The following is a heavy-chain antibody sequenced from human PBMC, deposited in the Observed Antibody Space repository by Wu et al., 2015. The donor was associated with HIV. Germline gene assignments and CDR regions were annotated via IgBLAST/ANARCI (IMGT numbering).Heavy chain of an antibody. CDR1: GYTFSSYD. J-gene: IGHJ4*02. D-gene: IGHD6-19*01. CDR2: MNPRTGNT. Sequence: QVQLVQSGREVKKPGASVKVSCKASGYTFSSYDINWVRQATGQGLEWMGWMNPRTGNTGYAQKFQGRVTLTRDTSISTANMELSSLRSEDTAVYYCARQRAYTSGWYILDNWGQGTLVTVSS. CDR3: ARQRAYTSGWYILDN. V-gene: IGHV1-8*01.